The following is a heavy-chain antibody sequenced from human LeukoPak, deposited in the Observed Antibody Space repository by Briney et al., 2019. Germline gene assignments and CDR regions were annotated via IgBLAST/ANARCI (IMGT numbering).Heavy chain of an antibody. J-gene: IGHJ4*02. CDR1: GYTFTSYA. CDR2: MNAGNGNT. Sequence: ASVEVSCKASGYTFTSYAMHWLRQAPGQRLEWMGWMNAGNGNTKYSQKFQGRVTITRDTSASTAYMELSSLRSEDTAVYYCARDNPLPMWGSPSHFDYWGQGILVTVSS. CDR3: ARDNPLPMWGSPSHFDY. D-gene: IGHD3-16*01. V-gene: IGHV1-3*01.